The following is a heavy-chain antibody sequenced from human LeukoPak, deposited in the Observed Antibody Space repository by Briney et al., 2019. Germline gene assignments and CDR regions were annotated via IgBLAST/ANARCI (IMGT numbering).Heavy chain of an antibody. CDR3: AKDLGYSSSSGNAFDI. CDR1: GFTFSSFG. V-gene: IGHV3-30*02. D-gene: IGHD6-6*01. Sequence: GGSLRLSCAASGFTFSSFGMHWVRQTPGKGLEWLTFIHNDGITEYYADSVKGRFTISRDNSKNTVYLQMNSLRVEDTAVYYCAKDLGYSSSSGNAFDIWGQGTMVTVSS. J-gene: IGHJ3*02. CDR2: IHNDGITE.